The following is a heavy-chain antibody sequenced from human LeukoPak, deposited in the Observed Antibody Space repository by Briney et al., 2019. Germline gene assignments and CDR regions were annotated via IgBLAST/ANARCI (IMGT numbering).Heavy chain of an antibody. Sequence: ASVKVSCKASGYTFTSYYMHWVRQAPGQGLEWVGGFDPEYDKIIYAQKFQGRVTLTEDTSAYTAYMELSSLRSDDTAVYYCATGGNEYTGGWHTFNYWGQGALVTASS. J-gene: IGHJ4*02. CDR2: FDPEYDKI. D-gene: IGHD6-19*01. CDR3: ATGGNEYTGGWHTFNY. V-gene: IGHV1-24*01. CDR1: GYTFTSYY.